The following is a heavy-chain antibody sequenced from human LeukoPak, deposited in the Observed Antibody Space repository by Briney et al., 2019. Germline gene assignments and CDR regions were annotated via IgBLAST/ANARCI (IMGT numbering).Heavy chain of an antibody. Sequence: GASVKVSCKASGYTFTGYYMHWVRQAPGQGLEWMGWINPNSGGTNYAQKFQGRVTMTRDTSISTAYMELSRLRSDDTAVYYCARGSGYDYNSYYYYMDVWGKGTTVTISS. J-gene: IGHJ6*03. D-gene: IGHD5-12*01. CDR1: GYTFTGYY. V-gene: IGHV1-2*02. CDR3: ARGSGYDYNSYYYYMDV. CDR2: INPNSGGT.